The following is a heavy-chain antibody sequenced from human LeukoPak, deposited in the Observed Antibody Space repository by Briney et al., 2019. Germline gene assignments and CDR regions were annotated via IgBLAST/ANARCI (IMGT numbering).Heavy chain of an antibody. J-gene: IGHJ4*02. CDR1: GFTFSSYS. CDR2: ISSSSSTI. CDR3: ARDYDYGFDN. D-gene: IGHD4-17*01. V-gene: IGHV3-48*01. Sequence: QTGGSLRLSCAASGFTFSSYSMNWVRQAPGKGLEWVSYISSSSSTIYYADSVKGRFTISRDNAKNSLYLQLSSLRAEDTAVYYCARDYDYGFDNWGQGTLVTVSS.